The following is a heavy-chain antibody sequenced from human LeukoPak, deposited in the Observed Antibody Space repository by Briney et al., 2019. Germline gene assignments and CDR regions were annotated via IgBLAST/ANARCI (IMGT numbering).Heavy chain of an antibody. CDR1: GFTFSTYG. CDR2: ISYDGSHK. D-gene: IGHD3-22*01. J-gene: IGHJ4*02. Sequence: PGGSLRLSCAASGFTFSTYGMHWVRQAPGKGLEWVAVISYDGSHKYYADSVKGRFTISRDTSKNTLYLQMNSLRTEDTAVYYCAKITISGYYYPAGVDYWGQGTLVTVSS. V-gene: IGHV3-30*18. CDR3: AKITISGYYYPAGVDY.